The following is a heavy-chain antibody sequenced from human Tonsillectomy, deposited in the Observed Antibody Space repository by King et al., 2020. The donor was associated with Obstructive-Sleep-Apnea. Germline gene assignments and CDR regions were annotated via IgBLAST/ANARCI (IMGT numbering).Heavy chain of an antibody. D-gene: IGHD6-13*01. V-gene: IGHV1-18*01. J-gene: IGHJ4*02. CDR2: ISAYNDNT. CDR1: GYTFTSYG. Sequence: QLVQSGAEVKKPGASVKVSCKASGYTFTSYGISWVRQAPGQGLELMGWISAYNDNTNYAQKLQGRVTMTTDTSTSTCYMELRSLRSDDTAVYYCARDHSVGIIAAGTPIGYWGQGTPVTVSS. CDR3: ARDHSVGIIAAGTPIGY.